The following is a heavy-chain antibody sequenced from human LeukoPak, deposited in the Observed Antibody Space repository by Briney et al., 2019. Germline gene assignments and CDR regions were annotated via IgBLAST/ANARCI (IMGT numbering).Heavy chain of an antibody. Sequence: GGSLRLSCTGSGFTFGDYAMSWFRQAPGKGLEWVGFIRSKTYGGTTEYAASVKGRFTVSRDDSKSIAYLQMNSLKTEDTAVYYCTRARGSYSWDAFDIWGQGTMVTVSS. V-gene: IGHV3-49*03. D-gene: IGHD1-26*01. CDR2: IRSKTYGGTT. CDR1: GFTFGDYA. J-gene: IGHJ3*02. CDR3: TRARGSYSWDAFDI.